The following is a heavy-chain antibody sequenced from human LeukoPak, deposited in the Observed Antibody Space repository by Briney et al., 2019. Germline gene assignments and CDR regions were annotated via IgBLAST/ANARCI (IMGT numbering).Heavy chain of an antibody. CDR1: GYTFTNYY. J-gene: IGHJ1*01. D-gene: IGHD6-13*01. V-gene: IGHV1-2*02. CDR2: IGPNTGGT. Sequence: ASVKVSCKASGYTFTNYYIHSVRQAPGQGLEWVGWIGPNTGGTNYARKFQGRVTMTRDMSISTAYMELSSLRSDDTAIYYCAKDSPESAAGIIQHWGQGTLVTVSS. CDR3: AKDSPESAAGIIQH.